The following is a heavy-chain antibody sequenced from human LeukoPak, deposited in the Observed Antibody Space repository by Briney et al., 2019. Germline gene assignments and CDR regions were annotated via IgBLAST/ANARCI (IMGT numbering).Heavy chain of an antibody. J-gene: IGHJ4*02. CDR1: GFTFSSYA. V-gene: IGHV3-23*01. CDR2: ISGSGGST. Sequence: GGSLRLSCAASGFTFSSYAMSWVRQAPGKGLEWVSAISGSGGSTYYADSVKGRFTISRDNSKNTLYLQMNSLRAEDTAVYYCATLPMIVVVITTYYFDYWGQGTLVTVSS. CDR3: ATLPMIVVVITTYYFDY. D-gene: IGHD3-22*01.